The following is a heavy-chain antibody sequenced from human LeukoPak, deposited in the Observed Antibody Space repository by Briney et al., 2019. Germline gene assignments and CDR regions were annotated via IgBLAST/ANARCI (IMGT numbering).Heavy chain of an antibody. Sequence: GGSLRLSCAASGFTFSDYYMSWIRPAPGKGLEWVSYISSSGSTIYYADSVKGRFTISRDNAKNPLYLQMNSLRAEDTAVYYCARDGNFWSGYSHMDVWGKGTTVTVSS. V-gene: IGHV3-11*01. CDR1: GFTFSDYY. CDR3: ARDGNFWSGYSHMDV. D-gene: IGHD3-3*01. CDR2: ISSSGSTI. J-gene: IGHJ6*03.